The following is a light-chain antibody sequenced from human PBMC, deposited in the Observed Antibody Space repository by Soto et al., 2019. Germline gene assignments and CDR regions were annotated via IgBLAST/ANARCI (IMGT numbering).Light chain of an antibody. Sequence: QSVLTQPASVSGSPGQSITISCTGSSSDVAAYIYVSWYQQHPGKVPKLMIYDAFERPSGVSSRFSGSRSGDTAALTISGLQAEDEADYYCTSYTSNNTHVFGTGTKVTVL. CDR2: DAF. V-gene: IGLV2-14*01. CDR3: TSYTSNNTHV. CDR1: SSDVAAYIY. J-gene: IGLJ1*01.